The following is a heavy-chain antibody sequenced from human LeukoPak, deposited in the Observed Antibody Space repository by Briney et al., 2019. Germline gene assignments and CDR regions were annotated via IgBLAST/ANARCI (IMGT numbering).Heavy chain of an antibody. Sequence: ASVKVSCKASGYTFTGYYMHWVRQAPGQGLEWMGWINPNSGGTNYAQKFQGRVTMTRNTSISTAYMELSSLRSEDTAVYYCARVRSGYDYYYGMDVWGQGTTVTVSS. CDR2: INPNSGGT. CDR1: GYTFTGYY. J-gene: IGHJ6*02. D-gene: IGHD1-26*01. CDR3: ARVRSGYDYYYGMDV. V-gene: IGHV1-2*02.